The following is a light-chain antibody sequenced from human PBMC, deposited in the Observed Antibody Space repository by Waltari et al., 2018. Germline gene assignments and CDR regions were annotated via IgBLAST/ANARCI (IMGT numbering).Light chain of an antibody. Sequence: QSALTPPRSVSGSPGQSVTISCTGTSSDVGGYTYFSWDQQHPGKAPKLMIYDVSKRPSGVPDRFSGSKSGNTASLTISGLQAEDEADYYCCSYAGSYTFVVFGGGTKLTVL. CDR3: CSYAGSYTFVV. CDR2: DVS. V-gene: IGLV2-11*01. J-gene: IGLJ2*01. CDR1: SSDVGGYTY.